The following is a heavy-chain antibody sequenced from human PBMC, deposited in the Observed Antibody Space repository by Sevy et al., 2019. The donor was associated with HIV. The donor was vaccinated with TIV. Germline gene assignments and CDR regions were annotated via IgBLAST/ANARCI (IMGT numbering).Heavy chain of an antibody. Sequence: GGSLRLSCAASGFTFDDYAMHWVRQAPGKGLEWVSGISWNSGSIGYADSVKGRFTISRDNAKNSLYLQMNSLRAEDTALYYCEKEMRERITMIVVPQDAFDIWGQGTMVTVSS. V-gene: IGHV3-9*01. CDR1: GFTFDDYA. CDR3: EKEMRERITMIVVPQDAFDI. D-gene: IGHD3-22*01. CDR2: ISWNSGSI. J-gene: IGHJ3*02.